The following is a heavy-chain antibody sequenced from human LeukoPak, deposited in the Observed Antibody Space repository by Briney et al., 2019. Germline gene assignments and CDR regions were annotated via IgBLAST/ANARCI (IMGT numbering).Heavy chain of an antibody. J-gene: IGHJ3*02. CDR1: GGSISSGGYS. Sequence: SETLSLTCAVSGGSISSGGYSWSWIRQPPGKGLEWIGYIYYSGSTYYNPSLKSRVTISVDTSKNQFSLKLSSVTAADTAVYYCARKDTAMVLDAFDIWGQGTMVTVSS. CDR2: IYYSGST. CDR3: ARKDTAMVLDAFDI. V-gene: IGHV4-30-4*08. D-gene: IGHD5-18*01.